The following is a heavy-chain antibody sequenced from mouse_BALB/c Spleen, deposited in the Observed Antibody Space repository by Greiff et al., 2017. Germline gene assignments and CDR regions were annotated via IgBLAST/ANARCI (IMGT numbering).Heavy chain of an antibody. CDR3: AREAFYYYGSSYFDY. V-gene: IGHV1S29*02. CDR1: GYTFTDYN. CDR2: IYPYNGGT. Sequence: EVQLQQSGPELVKPGASVKISCKASGYTFTDYNMHWVKQSHGKSLEWIGYIYPYNGGTGYNQKFKSKATLTVDNSSSTAYMELRSLTSEDSAVYYCAREAFYYYGSSYFDYWGQGTTLTVSS. D-gene: IGHD1-1*01. J-gene: IGHJ2*01.